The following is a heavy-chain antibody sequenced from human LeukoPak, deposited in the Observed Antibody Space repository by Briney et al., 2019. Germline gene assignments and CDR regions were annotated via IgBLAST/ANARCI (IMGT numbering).Heavy chain of an antibody. Sequence: SGGSLRLSCAASGFTFSGSNMHWVRQAPGKGLEWVGRIGTKANNYATPYAESVKGRFTVSRDDSRNTAYLEMTSLKIEDTAVYYCTRHDPGLTTTSYFDYWGQGTLVTVSS. CDR3: TRHDPGLTTTSYFDY. CDR1: GFTFSGSN. CDR2: IGTKANNYAT. J-gene: IGHJ4*02. V-gene: IGHV3-73*01. D-gene: IGHD3-22*01.